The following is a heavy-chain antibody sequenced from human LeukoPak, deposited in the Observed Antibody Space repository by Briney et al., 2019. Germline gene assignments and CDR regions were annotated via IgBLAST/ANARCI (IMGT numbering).Heavy chain of an antibody. CDR3: ARGGGVVVPAATPAFDI. CDR1: GFTVSSNY. Sequence: PGGSLRLSCAASGFTVSSNYMSWVRQAPGKGLEWVSVIYSGGSTYYADSVKGRFTISRDNSKNTLYLQMNSLRAEDTAVYYCARGGGVVVPAATPAFDIWGQGTMVTVSS. D-gene: IGHD2-2*01. V-gene: IGHV3-66*01. CDR2: IYSGGST. J-gene: IGHJ3*02.